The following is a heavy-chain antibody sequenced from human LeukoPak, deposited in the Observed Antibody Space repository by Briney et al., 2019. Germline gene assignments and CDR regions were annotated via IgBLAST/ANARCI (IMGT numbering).Heavy chain of an antibody. Sequence: SETLSLTCAVSGGSISSHYRSWIRQPPGKGLEWIGYIYYSGSTHYNPSLKSRVTISVDTSKNQVALKLISVTAADTAVYYCARDMYANWFGPWGQGTLVTVSS. D-gene: IGHD2-8*01. V-gene: IGHV4-59*11. J-gene: IGHJ5*02. CDR1: GGSISSHY. CDR2: IYYSGST. CDR3: ARDMYANWFGP.